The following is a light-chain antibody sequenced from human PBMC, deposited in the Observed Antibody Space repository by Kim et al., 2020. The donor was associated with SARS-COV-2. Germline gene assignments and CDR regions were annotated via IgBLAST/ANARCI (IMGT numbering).Light chain of an antibody. J-gene: IGKJ5*01. V-gene: IGKV1-33*01. CDR3: QQYDSFPIT. CDR2: DAS. CDR1: QDISNY. Sequence: ASVGDRVIITCRASQDISNYLKWYQQRPGKAPKLLIYDASNLETGVPSRFSGSGSGTDFTFTISGLQPEDIGTYYCQQYDSFPITFGQGTRLEIK.